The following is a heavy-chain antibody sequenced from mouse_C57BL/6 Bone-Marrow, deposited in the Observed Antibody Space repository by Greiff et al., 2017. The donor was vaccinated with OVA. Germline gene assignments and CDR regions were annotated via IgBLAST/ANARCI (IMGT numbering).Heavy chain of an antibody. CDR1: GYTFTSYW. CDR2: INPSNGGT. CDR3: ARLECYDYDRIPLCYYAMDY. Sequence: QVQLQQPGTELVKPGASVKLSCKASGYTFTSYWMHWVKQRPGQGLEWIGNINPSNGGTNYNEKFKSKATLTVDKSSSTAYMQLSSLTSEDSAVYYCARLECYDYDRIPLCYYAMDYLGQGTSVTVSS. J-gene: IGHJ4*01. D-gene: IGHD2-4*01. V-gene: IGHV1-53*01.